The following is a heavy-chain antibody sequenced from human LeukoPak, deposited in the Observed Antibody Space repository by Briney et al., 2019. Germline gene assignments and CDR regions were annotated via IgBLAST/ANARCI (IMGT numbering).Heavy chain of an antibody. D-gene: IGHD2/OR15-2a*01. Sequence: GGSLRLSCAASGFTFSSYAMSWVRQAPGKGLEWVSAISGSGGSTYYADSVKGRFTISRDNAKNSLYLQMNSLRAEDTAVYYCARGRDENLWQAVYWGQGTLVTVSS. CDR1: GFTFSSYA. J-gene: IGHJ4*02. V-gene: IGHV3-23*01. CDR2: ISGSGGST. CDR3: ARGRDENLWQAVY.